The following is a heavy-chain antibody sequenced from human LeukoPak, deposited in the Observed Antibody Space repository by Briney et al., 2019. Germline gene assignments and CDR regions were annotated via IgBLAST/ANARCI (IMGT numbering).Heavy chain of an antibody. CDR2: IYPSGNI. CDR3: ARTFVSGDGYKVGYFDY. CDR1: GSTFSNSY. J-gene: IGHJ4*02. Sequence: GGSLRLSCAASGSTFSNSYMSWVRQAPGKGLEWVSLIYPSGNIYYAGSVKGRFTISRDNSKNTLFLQMNSLRAEDTAIYYCARTFVSGDGYKVGYFDYWGQGTLVTVSS. V-gene: IGHV3-53*01. D-gene: IGHD5-24*01.